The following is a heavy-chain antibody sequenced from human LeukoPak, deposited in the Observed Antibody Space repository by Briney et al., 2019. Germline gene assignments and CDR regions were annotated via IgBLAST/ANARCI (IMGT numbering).Heavy chain of an antibody. Sequence: GGSLRLSCAVSGFTFSSYGMHWVRQAPGKGLEWVSIISYDGSNKYYADSVKGRFTIFRDNSKNTLYLQMNSLRAEDTAVYYCAKGGVDSNSWYELDYWGQGTLATVSS. J-gene: IGHJ4*02. CDR2: ISYDGSNK. CDR1: GFTFSSYG. CDR3: AKGGVDSNSWYELDY. V-gene: IGHV3-30*18. D-gene: IGHD6-13*01.